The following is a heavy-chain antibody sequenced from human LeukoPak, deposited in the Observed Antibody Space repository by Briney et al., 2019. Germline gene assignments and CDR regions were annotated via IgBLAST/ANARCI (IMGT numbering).Heavy chain of an antibody. CDR3: TRDPDYGDN. Sequence: GGSLRLSCAASGFTVSSNYMTWVRQAPGKGLEWVSVIYVGGTTYYADSVRGRFTISRDNSKNTLYLQMSSLRAEDTAVYYCTRDPDYGDNWGLGTLVIVSS. CDR2: IYVGGTT. CDR1: GFTVSSNY. V-gene: IGHV3-53*01. J-gene: IGHJ4*02. D-gene: IGHD4/OR15-4a*01.